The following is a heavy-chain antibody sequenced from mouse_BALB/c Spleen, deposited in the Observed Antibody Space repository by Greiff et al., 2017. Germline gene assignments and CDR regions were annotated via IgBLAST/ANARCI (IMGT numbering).Heavy chain of an antibody. Sequence: EVKLMESGPGLVKPSQSLSLTCSVTGYSITSGYYWNWIRQFPGNKLEWMGYISYDGSNNYNPSLKNRISITRDTSKNQFFLKLNSVTTEDTATYYCARPLYDYDEGFAYWGQGTLVTVSA. D-gene: IGHD2-4*01. CDR2: ISYDGSN. J-gene: IGHJ3*01. V-gene: IGHV3-6*02. CDR1: GYSITSGYY. CDR3: ARPLYDYDEGFAY.